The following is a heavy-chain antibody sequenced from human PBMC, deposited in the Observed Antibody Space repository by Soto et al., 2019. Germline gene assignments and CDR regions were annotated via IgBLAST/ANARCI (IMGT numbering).Heavy chain of an antibody. CDR2: IIPILGIA. J-gene: IGHJ5*01. CDR1: GGTFSSYT. D-gene: IGHD5-12*01. CDR3: ARGTLDYLIYDITVHPDNWFDS. Sequence: SVKVSCKASGGTFSSYTISWVRQAPGQGLEWMGRIIPILGIANYAQKFQGRVTITADKSTSTAYMELSSLRSEDTAVYYCARGTLDYLIYDITVHPDNWFDSWSQGTLVAVS. V-gene: IGHV1-69*02.